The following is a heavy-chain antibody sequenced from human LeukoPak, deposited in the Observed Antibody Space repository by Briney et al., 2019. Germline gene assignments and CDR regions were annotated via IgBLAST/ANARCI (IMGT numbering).Heavy chain of an antibody. CDR1: GDSISSSSYY. Sequence: SETLSLTCTVSGDSISSSSYYWSWIRQPPGKGLEWIGYIYYSGSTNYNPSLKSRVTISVDTSKNQFSLKLSSVTAADTAVYYCACSYDSSGYRRLDYWGQGTPVTVSS. CDR2: IYYSGST. V-gene: IGHV4-61*01. J-gene: IGHJ4*02. CDR3: ACSYDSSGYRRLDY. D-gene: IGHD3-22*01.